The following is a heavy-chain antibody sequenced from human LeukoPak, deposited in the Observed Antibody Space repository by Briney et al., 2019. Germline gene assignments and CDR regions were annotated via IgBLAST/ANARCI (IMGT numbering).Heavy chain of an antibody. CDR1: GFSFSSYG. D-gene: IGHD5-18*01. Sequence: GGSLRLSCAASGFSFSSYGMHWVRQAPGKGLEWVAVISYAGSSKLYADSVKGRFTLSRDNSKNTLYLQMNSLSAEDTAVYYCARNGYSYGSLDYFDYWGRGTLVTVSS. CDR3: ARNGYSYGSLDYFDY. V-gene: IGHV3-30*03. J-gene: IGHJ4*02. CDR2: ISYAGSSK.